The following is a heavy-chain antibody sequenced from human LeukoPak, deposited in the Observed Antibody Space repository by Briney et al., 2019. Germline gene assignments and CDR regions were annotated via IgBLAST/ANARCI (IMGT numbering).Heavy chain of an antibody. J-gene: IGHJ4*02. CDR1: GFTFTTYW. CDR3: ARDKGGMVPFDY. CDR2: IKQDGTEK. Sequence: GGSLRLSCAASGFTFTTYWMTWVRQAPGKGLEWVANIKQDGTEKYYVDSVKGRFTISRDDAKNSLYLQMNSLRAEDTAVYFCARDKGGMVPFDYWGQGTLVTVSS. D-gene: IGHD3-10*01. V-gene: IGHV3-7*01.